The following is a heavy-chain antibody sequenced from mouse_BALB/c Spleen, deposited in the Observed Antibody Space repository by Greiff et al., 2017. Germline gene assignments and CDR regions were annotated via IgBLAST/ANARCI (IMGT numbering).Heavy chain of an antibody. CDR2: IRNKANGYTT. V-gene: IGHV7-3*02. D-gene: IGHD1-2*01. J-gene: IGHJ4*01. CDR1: GFTFTDYY. CDR3: ARARPSDGYYAMDY. Sequence: EVHLVESGGGLVQPGGSLRLSCATSGFTFTDYYMSWVRQPPGKALEWLGFIRNKANGYTTEYSASVKGRFTISRDNSQSILYLQMNTLRAEDSATYYCARARPSDGYYAMDYWGQGTSVTVSS.